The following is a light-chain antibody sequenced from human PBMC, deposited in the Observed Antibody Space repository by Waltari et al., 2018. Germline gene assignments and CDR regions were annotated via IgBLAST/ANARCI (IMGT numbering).Light chain of an antibody. Sequence: QSVLTQPPSVSGAPGQRVTISCSGSTSNIGAPYDVHWYQQHPGTAPKPLIFANVHRPSGVPYRFSGSKSGTSASLAITGLQAEDEADYYCQSYDRRLEVIFGGGTKLAVL. V-gene: IGLV1-40*01. CDR3: QSYDRRLEVI. J-gene: IGLJ2*01. CDR2: ANV. CDR1: TSNIGAPYD.